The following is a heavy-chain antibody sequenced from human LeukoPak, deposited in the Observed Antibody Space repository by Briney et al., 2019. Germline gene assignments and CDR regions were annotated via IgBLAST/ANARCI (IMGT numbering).Heavy chain of an antibody. Sequence: ASVKVSCKASGYTFTSYDINWVRQATGQGLEWMGWMNPNSGNTGYAQKFQGRVTMTRNTSISTAYMDLSSLRSEDTAVYYCASFRRLGYCRGGSCQGGGDHDYWGQGTLVTVSS. CDR1: GYTFTSYD. V-gene: IGHV1-8*01. CDR3: ASFRRLGYCRGGSCQGGGDHDY. J-gene: IGHJ4*02. CDR2: MNPNSGNT. D-gene: IGHD2-15*01.